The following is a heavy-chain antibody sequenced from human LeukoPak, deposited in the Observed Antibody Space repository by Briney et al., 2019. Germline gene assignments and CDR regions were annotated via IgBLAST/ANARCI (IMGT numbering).Heavy chain of an antibody. CDR3: ARERTFRGLDY. D-gene: IGHD3-10*01. Sequence: GRSLRLSCAASGFSFNTFAMHWVRQTPGTGLEWLAVISYDANTKYYADSVKGQFTISRDNSKNTLYLQMNSLRVEDTAVYYCARERTFRGLDYWGQGTLVTVSS. V-gene: IGHV3-30-3*01. CDR1: GFSFNTFA. CDR2: ISYDANTK. J-gene: IGHJ4*02.